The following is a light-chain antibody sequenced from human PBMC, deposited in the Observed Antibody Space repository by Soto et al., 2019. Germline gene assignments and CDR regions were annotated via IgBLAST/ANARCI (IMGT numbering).Light chain of an antibody. V-gene: IGKV3-11*01. CDR1: QNVTKY. Sequence: EVVLTQSPATLSLSPGERATLSCRASQNVTKYLAWYQQKPGQAPRLLIYDASNRATGIPARFSGRGSGPEFTLTISSLDPEDFAVYFCNRRSNCVFTFGPGTKVDVQ. J-gene: IGKJ3*01. CDR3: NRRSNCVFT. CDR2: DAS.